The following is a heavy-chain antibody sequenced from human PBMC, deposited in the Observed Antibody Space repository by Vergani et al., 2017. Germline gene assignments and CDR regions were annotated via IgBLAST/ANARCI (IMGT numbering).Heavy chain of an antibody. D-gene: IGHD6-19*01. CDR3: ARHSTVEWLVKLGWIDP. CDR2: IYYSGST. J-gene: IGHJ5*02. CDR1: GASIRSSNYY. Sequence: QLQLQESGPGLVKPSATLSLTCSVSGASIRSSNYYWGWIRQPPGKGLEWIASIYYSGSTYYNPSLKCRVTISVDKSKNQFSLKLSSVTAADTAVYFCARHSTVEWLVKLGWIDPWGQGILVTVSS. V-gene: IGHV4-39*01.